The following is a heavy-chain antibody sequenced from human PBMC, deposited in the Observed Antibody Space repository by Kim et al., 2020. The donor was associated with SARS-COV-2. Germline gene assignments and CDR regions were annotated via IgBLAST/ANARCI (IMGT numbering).Heavy chain of an antibody. CDR3: ARARAGTSGSRSGYYYGMDV. CDR2: IIPIFGTA. CDR1: GGTFSSYA. Sequence: SVKVSCKASGGTFSSYAISWVRQAPGQGLEWMGGIIPIFGTANYAQKFQGRVTITADESTSTAYMELSSLRSEDTAVYYCARARAGTSGSRSGYYYGMDVWGQGTTVTVSS. V-gene: IGHV1-69*13. J-gene: IGHJ6*02. D-gene: IGHD1-26*01.